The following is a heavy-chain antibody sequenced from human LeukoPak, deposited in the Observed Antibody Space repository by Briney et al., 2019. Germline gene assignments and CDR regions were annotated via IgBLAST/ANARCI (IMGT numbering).Heavy chain of an antibody. CDR2: IGGSGGGT. J-gene: IGHJ5*02. CDR3: AKEPHIVVVAAFNWFDP. Sequence: GGSLRLSCAASGFPFSSYAMSWVRQAPGKGLEWVSGIGGSGGGTYYADSVKGRFTISRDNSKKTLYLQMNGLRVEDTAVYYCAKEPHIVVVAAFNWFDPWGQGTLVTVSS. CDR1: GFPFSSYA. V-gene: IGHV3-23*01. D-gene: IGHD2-2*01.